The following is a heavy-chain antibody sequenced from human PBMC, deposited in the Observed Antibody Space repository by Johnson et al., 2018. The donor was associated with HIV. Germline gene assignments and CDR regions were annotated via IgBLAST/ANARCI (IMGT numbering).Heavy chain of an antibody. CDR3: AKVETYVGATTRLTGAFDI. J-gene: IGHJ3*02. Sequence: EVQLVESGGGLVQPGGSLRLSCAASGFTFSSYAMSWVRQATGKGLEWVSAISGSGGSTYYADSVKGRFTISRDNSKNTLYLQMNSLRAEDTAVYYCAKVETYVGATTRLTGAFDIWGQGTMVTVSS. D-gene: IGHD1-26*01. CDR1: GFTFSSYA. V-gene: IGHV3-23*04. CDR2: ISGSGGST.